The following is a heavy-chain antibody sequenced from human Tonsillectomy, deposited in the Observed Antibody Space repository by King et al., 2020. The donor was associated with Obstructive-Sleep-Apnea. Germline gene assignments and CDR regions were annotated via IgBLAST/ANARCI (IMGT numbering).Heavy chain of an antibody. CDR2: IHYNGST. J-gene: IGHJ6*02. Sequence: HLQESGPGLVKASETLSLPCTVSGESISRRSYYWGRYRQPPWKGLEWIGSIHYNGSTYYNPYLTSRGTISVDTSKHQFAPKLSSVTAADTAVYYCAGYCSSTSCATPQYYYYYYGMDVWGQGTTVTVSS. V-gene: IGHV4-39*06. CDR3: AGYCSSTSCATPQYYYYYYGMDV. D-gene: IGHD2-2*01. CDR1: GESISRRSYY.